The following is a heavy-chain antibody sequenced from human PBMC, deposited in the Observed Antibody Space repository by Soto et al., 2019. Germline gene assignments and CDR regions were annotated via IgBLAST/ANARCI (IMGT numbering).Heavy chain of an antibody. CDR1: GGSISSGGYY. CDR2: IYYSGST. D-gene: IGHD6-19*01. V-gene: IGHV4-31*03. CDR3: ARDSGLDAVAGTLMSV. Sequence: NPSETLSLTCTVSGGSISSGGYYWGWIRQHPGKGLEWIGYIYYSGSTYYNPSLKSRVTISVDTSKNQFSLKLSSVTAADTAVHYCARDSGLDAVAGTLMSVWGKGTTGTVSS. J-gene: IGHJ6*04.